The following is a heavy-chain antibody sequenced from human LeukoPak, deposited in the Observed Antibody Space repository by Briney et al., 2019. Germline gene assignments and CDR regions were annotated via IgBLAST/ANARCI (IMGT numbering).Heavy chain of an antibody. CDR2: INAYNGNT. V-gene: IGHV1-18*01. D-gene: IGHD1-26*01. Sequence: ASVKGSCKASGYTFTSYGISWVQQAPGQGLEWMGWINAYNGNTNYAQKLQGRVTMTTDTSTSTAYMELRSLRSDDTAVYYCARSSWDDYGDFWGQGTLVTVSS. CDR1: GYTFTSYG. J-gene: IGHJ4*02. CDR3: ARSSWDDYGDF.